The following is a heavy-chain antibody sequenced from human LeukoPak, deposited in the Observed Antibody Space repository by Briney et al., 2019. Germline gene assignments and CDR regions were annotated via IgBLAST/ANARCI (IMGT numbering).Heavy chain of an antibody. Sequence: GGSLRLSCAASGFTFSSHWMSWVRQAPGKGPEWVANIKEDGSEKYYADSVKGRFTISRDNAKNSLYLQLNSLRVEDTAVYYCARDFQSTYWGQGALVSVSS. V-gene: IGHV3-7*01. CDR3: ARDFQSTY. CDR2: IKEDGSEK. J-gene: IGHJ4*02. CDR1: GFTFSSHW.